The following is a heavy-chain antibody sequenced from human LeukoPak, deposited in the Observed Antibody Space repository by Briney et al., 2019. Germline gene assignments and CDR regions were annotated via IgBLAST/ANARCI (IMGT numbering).Heavy chain of an antibody. V-gene: IGHV3-11*01. Sequence: GGSLRLSCAASGFTFSDYYMSWIRQAPGKGLEGVSYISSSGSTIYYADSVKGRFTISRDNAKNALYLQMNSLRAEDTAVYYCAKDHDSSGWLVRELAGYYYMDVWGKGTTVTVSS. J-gene: IGHJ6*03. CDR1: GFTFSDYY. D-gene: IGHD6-19*01. CDR3: AKDHDSSGWLVRELAGYYYMDV. CDR2: ISSSGSTI.